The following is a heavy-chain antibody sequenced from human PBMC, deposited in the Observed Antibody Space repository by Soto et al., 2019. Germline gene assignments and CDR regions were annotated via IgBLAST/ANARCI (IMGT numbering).Heavy chain of an antibody. V-gene: IGHV4-59*01. CDR3: AREGVSSIWYNYYGMDV. CDR1: GGSISSYY. Sequence: QVQLQESGPGLVKPSETLSLTCTVSGGSISSYYWSWIRQPPGKGLEWIGYIYYSGSTNYNPSLRSRVTISVATSKSQCSLKLSSVTAADMAVYYCAREGVSSIWYNYYGMDVWGQGTTVTVSS. J-gene: IGHJ6*02. CDR2: IYYSGST. D-gene: IGHD3-3*02.